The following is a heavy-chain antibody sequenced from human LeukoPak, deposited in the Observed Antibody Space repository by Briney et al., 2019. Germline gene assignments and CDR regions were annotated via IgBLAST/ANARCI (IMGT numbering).Heavy chain of an antibody. CDR1: GFTFSDYY. Sequence: GGSLRLSCAASGFTFSDYYMSWIRQAPGKGLEWVSYISSSSSYTNYADSVKGRFTISRDKAKNSLYLQMNSLRAEDTAVYYCARDSASYGVDYWGQGTLVTVSS. V-gene: IGHV3-11*06. CDR2: ISSSSSYT. CDR3: ARDSASYGVDY. J-gene: IGHJ4*02. D-gene: IGHD5-18*01.